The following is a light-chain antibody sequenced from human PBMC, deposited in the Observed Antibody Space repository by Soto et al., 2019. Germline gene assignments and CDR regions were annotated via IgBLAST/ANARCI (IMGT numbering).Light chain of an antibody. CDR3: SSSKSSSTLDVV. Sequence: QSVLTQPASVSGSPGQSITISCTGTSSDVGDYNYVSWYQQHPGKAPKLMIYDVSNRPSGASNRFSGSKSGNTASLTISWLQAEDEAEYYCSSSKSSSTLDVVFGGGTKLTVL. V-gene: IGLV2-14*01. CDR2: DVS. CDR1: SSDVGDYNY. J-gene: IGLJ2*01.